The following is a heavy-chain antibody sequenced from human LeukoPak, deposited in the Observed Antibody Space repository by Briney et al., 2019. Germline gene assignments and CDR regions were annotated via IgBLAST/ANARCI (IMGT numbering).Heavy chain of an antibody. CDR3: AKDNGGVEMATPDY. D-gene: IGHD5-24*01. CDR2: ISYDGSNK. Sequence: GRSLRLSCAASGFTFSSYGMHWVRQAPGKGLEGGAVISYDGSNKYYADSVKGRFTISRDNSKNTLYLQMNSLRAEDTAVYYCAKDNGGVEMATPDYWGQGTLVTVSS. V-gene: IGHV3-30*18. J-gene: IGHJ4*02. CDR1: GFTFSSYG.